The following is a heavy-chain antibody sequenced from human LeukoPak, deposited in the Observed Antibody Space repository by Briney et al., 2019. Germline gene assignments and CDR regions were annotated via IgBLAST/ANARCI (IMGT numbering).Heavy chain of an antibody. J-gene: IGHJ4*02. D-gene: IGHD5-18*01. V-gene: IGHV4-39*01. Sequence: SETLSLTCTVSGGSISSSSAYWGWIRQPPGKGLEWIGSIYYSKNTYYNPSLKSRVTISADTSKNQFSLTLGSVSATDTAVYYCVSPRGFSYGYFEYWGQGTLVTVSS. CDR1: GGSISSSSAY. CDR3: VSPRGFSYGYFEY. CDR2: IYYSKNT.